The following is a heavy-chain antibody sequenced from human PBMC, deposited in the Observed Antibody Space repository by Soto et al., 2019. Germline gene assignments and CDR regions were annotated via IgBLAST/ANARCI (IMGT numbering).Heavy chain of an antibody. J-gene: IGHJ4*02. CDR1: GYTFTGYY. V-gene: IGHV1-2*04. CDR3: ARDRFYGGNSAFDY. CDR2: INPNSGGT. D-gene: IGHD2-21*02. Sequence: ASVKVSCKASGYTFTGYYMHWVQQAPGQGLEWMGWINPNSGGTNYAQKFQGWVTMTRDTSISTAYMELSRLRSDDTAVYYCARDRFYGGNSAFDYWGQGTLVTVSS.